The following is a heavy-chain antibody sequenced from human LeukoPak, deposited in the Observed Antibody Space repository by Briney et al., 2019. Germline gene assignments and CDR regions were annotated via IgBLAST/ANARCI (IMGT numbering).Heavy chain of an antibody. Sequence: PGGSLRLSCAASGFTFSDYYMTWIRQAPGKGLEWLSHIKGNGLTTYYADSLKGRFTISKDNAKNSLYLQMNSLRAEDTAVYYCARGADGVSSNSRGWFDPWGQGTLVTVSS. J-gene: IGHJ5*02. V-gene: IGHV3-11*04. CDR3: ARGADGVSSNSRGWFDP. D-gene: IGHD2-8*01. CDR2: IKGNGLTT. CDR1: GFTFSDYY.